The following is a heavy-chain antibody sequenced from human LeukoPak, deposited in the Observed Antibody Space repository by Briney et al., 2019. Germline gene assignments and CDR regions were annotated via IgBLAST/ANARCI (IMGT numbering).Heavy chain of an antibody. CDR3: TRDLPIQLTYYYYYMDV. CDR1: GFTFSSYS. D-gene: IGHD5-18*01. J-gene: IGHJ6*03. V-gene: IGHV3-21*03. CDR2: ISSSSSYI. Sequence: GGSLRLSCAASGFTFSSYSMNWVRQAPGKGLEWVSSISSSSSYIYYADSVKGRFTISRDNAKNSLYLQMNSLKTEDTAVYYCTRDLPIQLTYYYYYMDVWGKGTTVTVSS.